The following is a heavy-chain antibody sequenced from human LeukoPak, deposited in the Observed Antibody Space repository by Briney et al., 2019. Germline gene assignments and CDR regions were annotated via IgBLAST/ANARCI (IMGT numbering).Heavy chain of an antibody. J-gene: IGHJ4*02. CDR1: GYTFTGYY. D-gene: IGHD6-13*01. Sequence: ASVKVSCKASGYTFTGYYMHWVRQAPGQGLEWMGWINPNSSGTNYAQKFQGRVTMTRDTSISTAYMELSRLRSDDTAVYYCARERIAAAATSADYWGQGTLVTVSS. CDR2: INPNSSGT. V-gene: IGHV1-2*02. CDR3: ARERIAAAATSADY.